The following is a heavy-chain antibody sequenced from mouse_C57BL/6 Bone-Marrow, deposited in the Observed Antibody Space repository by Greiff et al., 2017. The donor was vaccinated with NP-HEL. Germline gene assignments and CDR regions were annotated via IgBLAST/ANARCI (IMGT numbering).Heavy chain of an antibody. Sequence: EVQLVESGGGLVKPGGSLKLSCAASGFTFSSYTMSWVRQTPEKRLEWVATISGGGGNTYYPDSVKGRFTISRDNAKNTLYLQMSSLRSEDTALYYCARRTYGYGSSYAFDYWGQGTTLTVSS. CDR1: GFTFSSYT. V-gene: IGHV5-9*01. CDR2: ISGGGGNT. J-gene: IGHJ2*01. D-gene: IGHD1-1*01. CDR3: ARRTYGYGSSYAFDY.